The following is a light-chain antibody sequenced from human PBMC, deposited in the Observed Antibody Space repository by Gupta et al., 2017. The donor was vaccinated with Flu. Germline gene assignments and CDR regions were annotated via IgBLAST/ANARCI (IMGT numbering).Light chain of an antibody. J-gene: IGKJ1*01. CDR3: MQGSRWPWA. CDR2: QVS. CDR1: QSLVYSDGNTY. Sequence: DVVITQSPLSLPVTLGQPASISCRSSQSLVYSDGNTYLHWFQQRPGQSPRRLIYQVSHRESGVPVRFSGSGSGTDFILKISRVEAEDVGVYYCMQGSRWPWAFGQGTKVEIK. V-gene: IGKV2-30*01.